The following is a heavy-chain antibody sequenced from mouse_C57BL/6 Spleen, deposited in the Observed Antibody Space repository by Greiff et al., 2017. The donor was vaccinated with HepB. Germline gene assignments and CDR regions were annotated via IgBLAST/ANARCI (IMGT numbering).Heavy chain of an antibody. CDR1: GFTFSDYG. D-gene: IGHD1-1*01. V-gene: IGHV5-17*01. CDR3: ARPGLYYGPFAY. Sequence: EVKLMESGGGLVKPGGSLKLSCAASGFTFSDYGMHWVRQAPEKGLEWVAYISSGSSTIYYADTVKGRFTISRDNAKNTLFLQMTSLRSEDTAMYYCARPGLYYGPFAYWGQGTLVTVSA. J-gene: IGHJ3*01. CDR2: ISSGSSTI.